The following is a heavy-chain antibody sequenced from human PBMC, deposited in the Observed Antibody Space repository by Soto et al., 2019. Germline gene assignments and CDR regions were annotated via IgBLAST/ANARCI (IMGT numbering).Heavy chain of an antibody. CDR2: FWYDGGNK. J-gene: IGHJ6*02. CDR1: GFTFSSYG. Sequence: QVQLVESGGGVVQPGRSLRLSCAASGFTFSSYGMHWFGQAPGKGLEGVALFWYDGGNKYYADSVKGRFTISRDNSKNTLYLQMNSLRDEDTAVYYCVRAAGYSGNDYVYYYGMDVWGQGTTVTVSS. D-gene: IGHD5-12*01. CDR3: VRAAGYSGNDYVYYYGMDV. V-gene: IGHV3-33*01.